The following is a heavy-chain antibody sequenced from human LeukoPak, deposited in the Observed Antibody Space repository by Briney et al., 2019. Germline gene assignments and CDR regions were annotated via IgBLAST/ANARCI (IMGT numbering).Heavy chain of an antibody. V-gene: IGHV3-7*01. CDR1: GFTFSSNW. Sequence: PGGSLRLSCAAPGFTFSSNWMYWVRQASGKGLEWVANINQDGSKIYYVDSVKGRFTISRDNAKTSLYLQMNSLRAEDTAVYFCATGNSLDYWGQGTLVTVSS. D-gene: IGHD7-27*01. CDR3: ATGNSLDY. J-gene: IGHJ4*02. CDR2: INQDGSKI.